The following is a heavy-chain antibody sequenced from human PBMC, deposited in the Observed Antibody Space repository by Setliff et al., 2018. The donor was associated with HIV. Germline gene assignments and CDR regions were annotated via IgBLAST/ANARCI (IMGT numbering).Heavy chain of an antibody. CDR2: IIPILGIA. V-gene: IGHV1-69*10. J-gene: IGHJ6*02. Sequence: SVKVSCKASGGTFSNYAISWLRQAPGQGLEWMGGIIPILGIANYAQKFQGRVTITADKSTSTAYMELSSLRSEDTAVYYCARVTMIVVGHYYYYGMDVWGQGTTVTVSS. D-gene: IGHD3-22*01. CDR1: GGTFSNYA. CDR3: ARVTMIVVGHYYYYGMDV.